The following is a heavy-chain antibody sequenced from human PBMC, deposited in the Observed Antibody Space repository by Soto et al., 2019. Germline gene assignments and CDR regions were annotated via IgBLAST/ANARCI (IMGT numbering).Heavy chain of an antibody. CDR2: ISESGDST. CDR3: APHVYCSGGSCHYDAFDI. CDR1: GFIFGNYM. V-gene: IGHV3-23*01. J-gene: IGHJ3*02. Sequence: EVRLLESGGGLVQPGESLRLSCAVSGFIFGNYMMTWVCQDPGKGLEWVSTISESGDSTYYADSVKGRFTISRDSYKNTLYLQMDSLGAEDTAVYYCAPHVYCSGGSCHYDAFDIRGQGTMVTVSS. D-gene: IGHD2-15*01.